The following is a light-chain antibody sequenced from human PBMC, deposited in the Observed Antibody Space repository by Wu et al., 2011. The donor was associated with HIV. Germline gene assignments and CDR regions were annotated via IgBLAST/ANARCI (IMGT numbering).Light chain of an antibody. CDR2: GAS. J-gene: IGKJ2*03. CDR3: QQYGSSPYS. CDR1: QSVSSSY. Sequence: EIVLTQSPGTLSLSPGERATLSCRASQSVSSSYLAWYQQKPGQAPRLLIYGASSRATGIPDRFSGSGSGTDFTLTISRLEPEDFAVYYCQQYGSSPYSFGQGTKGGDQT. V-gene: IGKV3-20*01.